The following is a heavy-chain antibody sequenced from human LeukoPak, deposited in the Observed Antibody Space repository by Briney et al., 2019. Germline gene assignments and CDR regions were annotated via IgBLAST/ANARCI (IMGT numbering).Heavy chain of an antibody. CDR2: IYHSGST. CDR1: GYSISSGYY. D-gene: IGHD3-16*01. Sequence: PSETLSLTCTVSGYSISSGYYWGWIRQPPGKGLEWIGSIYHSGSTYYNPSLKSRVTISVDTSKNQFSLKLSSVTAADTAVYYCARNHLGVGTYYFYMDVWGTGTTVTISS. J-gene: IGHJ6*03. CDR3: ARNHLGVGTYYFYMDV. V-gene: IGHV4-38-2*02.